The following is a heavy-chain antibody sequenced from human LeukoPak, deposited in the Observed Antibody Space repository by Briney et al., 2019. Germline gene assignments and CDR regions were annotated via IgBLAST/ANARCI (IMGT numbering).Heavy chain of an antibody. CDR2: ISWNSGSI. J-gene: IGHJ4*02. CDR3: AKDSTIGYFDY. Sequence: GGSLRLSCAASGFTFDDYAMHWVRHAPGKGLEWVSGISWNSGSIGYADSVKGRFTISRDNAKNSLYLQMNSLRAEDTALYYCAKDSTIGYFDYWGQGTLVTVSS. V-gene: IGHV3-9*01. CDR1: GFTFDDYA. D-gene: IGHD3-16*01.